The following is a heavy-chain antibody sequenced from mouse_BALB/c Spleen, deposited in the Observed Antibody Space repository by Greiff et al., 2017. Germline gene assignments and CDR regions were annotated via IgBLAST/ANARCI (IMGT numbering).Heavy chain of an antibody. V-gene: IGHV5-17*02. CDR3: AREGPYGNWFAY. D-gene: IGHD2-1*01. Sequence: DVMLVESGGGLVQPGGSRKLSCAASGFTFSSFGMHWVRQAPEKGLEWVAYISSGSSTIYYADTVKGRFTISRDNPKNTLFLQMTSLRSEDTAMYYCAREGPYGNWFAYWGQGTLVTVSA. J-gene: IGHJ3*01. CDR2: ISSGSSTI. CDR1: GFTFSSFG.